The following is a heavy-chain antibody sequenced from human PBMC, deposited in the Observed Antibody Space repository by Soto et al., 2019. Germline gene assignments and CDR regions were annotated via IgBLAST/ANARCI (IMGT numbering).Heavy chain of an antibody. CDR3: ASDVRIEALSDAFHM. CDR1: GYTFTSSG. CDR2: ISGYNGNT. J-gene: IGHJ3*02. D-gene: IGHD3-10*02. V-gene: IGHV1-18*01. Sequence: SVKVSCKTSGYTFTSSGVSWVRQAPGQGLEWMGWISGYNGNTRYAQNLQGRVTMTTDTSTNTAYMELRSLRYDDTAVYYCASDVRIEALSDAFHMWGQGTMVTVSS.